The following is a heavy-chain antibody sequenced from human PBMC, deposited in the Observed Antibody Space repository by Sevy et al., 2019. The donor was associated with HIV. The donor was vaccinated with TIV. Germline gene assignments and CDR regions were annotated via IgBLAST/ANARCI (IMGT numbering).Heavy chain of an antibody. CDR2: VYYTGGT. Sequence: SETLSLTCTVSGGSINSVNWNWIRQPPGKGLEWMRYVYYTGGTNYNPSLKNRVTISVDRTKNQFSLKLTSVTAADTAGYYYARRNDFDIWGQGTMVTVSS. CDR1: GGSINSVN. J-gene: IGHJ3*02. CDR3: ARRNDFDI. V-gene: IGHV4-59*08.